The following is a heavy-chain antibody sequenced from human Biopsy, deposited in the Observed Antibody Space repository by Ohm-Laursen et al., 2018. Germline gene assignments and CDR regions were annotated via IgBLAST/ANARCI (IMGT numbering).Heavy chain of an antibody. Sequence: SQTLSLTCAVYGESFNGYYWSWIRQTPGKGLEWIGEINHSGRTNYNPSLKSRVTISVYTSKNQFSLKVGSVTAADTAVYYCVRGVDYYDPYHYYALDVWGQGTTVTVSS. CDR1: GESFNGYY. J-gene: IGHJ6*02. CDR3: VRGVDYYDPYHYYALDV. CDR2: INHSGRT. D-gene: IGHD3-22*01. V-gene: IGHV4-34*01.